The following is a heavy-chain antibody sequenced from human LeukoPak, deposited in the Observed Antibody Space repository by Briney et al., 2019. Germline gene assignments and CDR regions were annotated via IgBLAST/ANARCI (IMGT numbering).Heavy chain of an antibody. CDR1: GGSISNYY. CDR2: ISYTGTT. V-gene: IGHV4-59*01. J-gene: IGHJ4*02. Sequence: PSETLSLTCTVSGGSISNYYWSWIRQPPGKGLERIGYISYTGTTRYNPSLKSRVTISVDTSKNRFSLKLSSVTAADTAIYYCARVDPEGYSDYWGQGTLVTVSS. D-gene: IGHD3-22*01. CDR3: ARVDPEGYSDY.